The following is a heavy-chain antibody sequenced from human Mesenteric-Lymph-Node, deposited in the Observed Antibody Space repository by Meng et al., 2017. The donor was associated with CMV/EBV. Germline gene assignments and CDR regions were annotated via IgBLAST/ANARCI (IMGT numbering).Heavy chain of an antibody. CDR3: AILGIAAAVP. J-gene: IGHJ5*02. CDR1: RYTFISYK. D-gene: IGHD6-13*01. CDR2: INPSGGST. V-gene: IGHV1-46*01. Sequence: TCKASRYTFISYKKHWVRQAARQGREWMGLINPSGGSTSYTQKFQDRVTMTRDTSTSTVYMELSSLKSEDTAVYYCAILGIAAAVPWGQGTLVTVSS.